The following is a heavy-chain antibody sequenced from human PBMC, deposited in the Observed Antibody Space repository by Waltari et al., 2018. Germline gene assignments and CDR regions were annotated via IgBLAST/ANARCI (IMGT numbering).Heavy chain of an antibody. Sequence: QPQLQESGPGLEKPSETLSLTCTVSGASITTRSYHWAWIRQPPGKGLEWIGSIHIRGSTYYNPSLRSRVTMSVDTSNNQFSLKLTSVTAADTAVYYCARQPPTTVPTPRSPFDTWGQGTMVSVSS. V-gene: IGHV4-39*07. J-gene: IGHJ3*02. CDR3: ARQPPTTVPTPRSPFDT. CDR1: GASITTRSYH. CDR2: IHIRGST. D-gene: IGHD4-17*01.